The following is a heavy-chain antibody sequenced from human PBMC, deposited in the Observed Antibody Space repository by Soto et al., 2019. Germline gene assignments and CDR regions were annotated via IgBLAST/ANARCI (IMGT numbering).Heavy chain of an antibody. Sequence: QVQLVESGGGVVQPGTSLRLSCAASRLIFSIYAMHWVRQAPGKGLEWVALIWSDGSRQYYGDSVKGRFTISRDNSKHTLYLQMNSLRGEDTAVYYCAGEPKGGTYDMDVWGQGTTVTVAS. CDR1: RLIFSIYA. J-gene: IGHJ6*02. CDR3: AGEPKGGTYDMDV. CDR2: IWSDGSRQ. V-gene: IGHV3-33*01.